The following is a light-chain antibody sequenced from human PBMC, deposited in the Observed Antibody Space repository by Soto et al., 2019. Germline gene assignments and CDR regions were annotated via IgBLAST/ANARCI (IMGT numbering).Light chain of an antibody. V-gene: IGKV1-39*01. CDR3: QHTYTTPRT. CDR2: ATS. Sequence: DTQMPQSPSYLSASVGDRISITCRASQTASNYVNWYQQKPGKAPTLLISATSTLQSGVPSRFRGSGSGTDFTLTITSLQPEDFATYYCQHTYTTPRTFGQGPKVAIK. J-gene: IGKJ1*01. CDR1: QTASNY.